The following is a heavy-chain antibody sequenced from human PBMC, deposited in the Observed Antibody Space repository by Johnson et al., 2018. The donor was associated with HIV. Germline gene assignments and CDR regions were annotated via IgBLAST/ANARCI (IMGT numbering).Heavy chain of an antibody. J-gene: IGHJ3*02. V-gene: IGHV3-7*05. CDR2: IKQDGSEK. Sequence: VLLVESGGGLVKPGWSLRLSCAPSGFTFSDYYMSWVRQAPGKGLEWVANIKQDGSEKYYVDSVKGRFTISRDNANNLLYLQMSSLRAEDTAVYYCTTGTGTTTLYAFDIWGQGTMVTVSS. CDR1: GFTFSDYY. CDR3: TTGTGTTTLYAFDI. D-gene: IGHD1-7*01.